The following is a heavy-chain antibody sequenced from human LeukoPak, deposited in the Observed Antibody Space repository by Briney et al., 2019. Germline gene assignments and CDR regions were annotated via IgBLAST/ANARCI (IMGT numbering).Heavy chain of an antibody. CDR3: AKWGQYSSRGYFDY. V-gene: IGHV3-23*01. CDR2: ISGSGGST. J-gene: IGHJ4*02. Sequence: GGSLRLSCAASGFTFSSYGMSWVRQAPGKGLEWVSAISGSGGSTYYADSVKGRFTISRDNSKNTLYLQMNSLRAEDTAVYYCAKWGQYSSRGYFDYWGQGTLVTVSS. CDR1: GFTFSSYG. D-gene: IGHD6-6*01.